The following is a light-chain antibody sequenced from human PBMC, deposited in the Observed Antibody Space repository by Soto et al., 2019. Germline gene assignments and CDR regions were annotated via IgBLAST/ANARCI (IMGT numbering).Light chain of an antibody. CDR3: QQRSNGPIT. Sequence: EIVLTQSPATLSLSPGEGATLSCRASQSVGSLLAWYQQKPGQAPRLVIYDASNRATGIPARFSGSGSGTDFTLTISSLEPEDFAVYYCQQRSNGPITFGQGTLLEIK. CDR1: QSVGSL. CDR2: DAS. J-gene: IGKJ5*01. V-gene: IGKV3-11*01.